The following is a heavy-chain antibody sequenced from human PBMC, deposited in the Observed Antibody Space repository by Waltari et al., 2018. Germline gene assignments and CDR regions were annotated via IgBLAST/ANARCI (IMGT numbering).Heavy chain of an antibody. CDR3: ARLLVEYFDY. CDR1: GGSISSSSYY. D-gene: IGHD2-15*01. J-gene: IGHJ4*02. CDR2: IYYSGST. V-gene: IGHV4-39*01. Sequence: QLQLQASGPGLVKPSETLSLTCTVSGGSISSSSYYWSWIRQPPGKGLEWIGSIYYSGSTYYNPSLKSRVTISVDTSKNQFSLKLSSVTAADTAVYYCARLLVEYFDYWGQGTLVTVSS.